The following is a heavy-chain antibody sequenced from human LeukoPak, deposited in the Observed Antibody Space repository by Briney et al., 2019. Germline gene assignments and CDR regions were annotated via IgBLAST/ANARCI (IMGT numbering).Heavy chain of an antibody. CDR3: VSLVYCGGDCYTDY. CDR2: ISSRANYI. V-gene: IGHV3-21*01. J-gene: IGHJ4*02. CDR1: GFTFSSYS. D-gene: IGHD2-21*02. Sequence: GGSLRLSCAASGFTFSSYSMNWVRQAPGKGLEWVSSISSRANYIYYADSVQGRFTISRDNAKNSLYLQMNSLRAEDTAVYYCVSLVYCGGDCYTDYWGQGTLVTVSS.